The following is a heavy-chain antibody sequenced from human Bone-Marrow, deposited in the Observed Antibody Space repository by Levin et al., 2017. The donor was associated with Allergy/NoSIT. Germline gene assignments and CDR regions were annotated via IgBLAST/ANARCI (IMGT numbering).Heavy chain of an antibody. CDR1: GVSLTSHDYY. D-gene: IGHD3-16*02. Sequence: SETLSLTCTVSGVSLTSHDYYWGWIRQPPGKGLEWIGTMYASLGTKYNPSLKSRVTMSADTSKNQFTLTMTSMTAADTAVFYCATLGPGSRYPRIDFWGQGTLVTVSS. CDR3: ATLGPGSRYPRIDF. V-gene: IGHV4-39*01. J-gene: IGHJ4*02. CDR2: MYASLGT.